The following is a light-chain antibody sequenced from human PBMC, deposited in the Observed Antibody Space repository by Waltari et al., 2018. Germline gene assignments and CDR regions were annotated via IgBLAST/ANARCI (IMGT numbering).Light chain of an antibody. CDR3: QQYGSSPST. V-gene: IGKV3-20*01. Sequence: EIVLSQSPRTLSLSPGERATLSCRATESVSSSYLGWYQQKPGQAPRLLIYATSNRATGIPDRFSGSGSGTDFTLTISRLESEDFAVYYCQQYGSSPSTFGQGTRLEIK. J-gene: IGKJ5*01. CDR2: ATS. CDR1: ESVSSSY.